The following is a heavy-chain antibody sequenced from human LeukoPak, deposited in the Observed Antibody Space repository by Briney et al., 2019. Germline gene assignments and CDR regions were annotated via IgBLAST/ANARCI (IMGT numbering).Heavy chain of an antibody. D-gene: IGHD3-10*01. Sequence: GGSLRLSCVASGFTLSTDTMTWVRQAPGKALEWVSSVEGRGDTTSYADSVKGRFTISRDNSKNTLYLHMSSLRAEDTATYYCAKGSLGNYYHWGQGTLVTVSS. CDR2: VEGRGDTT. J-gene: IGHJ1*01. V-gene: IGHV3-23*01. CDR3: AKGSLGNYYH. CDR1: GFTLSTDT.